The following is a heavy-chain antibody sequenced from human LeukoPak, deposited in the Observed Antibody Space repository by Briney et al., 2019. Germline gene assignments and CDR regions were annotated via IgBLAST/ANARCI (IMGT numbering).Heavy chain of an antibody. CDR3: ARHLPRYYDILTGYSRFSWFDP. D-gene: IGHD3-9*01. J-gene: IGHJ5*02. CDR2: IYYSGST. V-gene: IGHV4-39*01. Sequence: TSETLSLTCTVSGGSISSSSYYWGWIRQPPGKGLEWIGSIYYSGSTYYNPSLKSRVTISVDTSKNQFSLKLSSVTAADTAVYYCARHLPRYYDILTGYSRFSWFDPWGQGTLVTVSS. CDR1: GGSISSSSYY.